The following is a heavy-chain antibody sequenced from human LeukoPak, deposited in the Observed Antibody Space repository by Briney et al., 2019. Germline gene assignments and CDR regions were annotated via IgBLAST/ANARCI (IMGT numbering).Heavy chain of an antibody. Sequence: SETLSLTCTVSGGSISSSSYYWGWIRQPPGKGLEWIGSIYYSGSTNYNPSLRSRVTISLATSKNQFSLKLSSVTAADTAVYYCARGSGAYYYGSYYMDVWGKGTTVTISS. J-gene: IGHJ6*03. D-gene: IGHD3-10*01. CDR3: ARGSGAYYYGSYYMDV. V-gene: IGHV4-39*07. CDR2: IYYSGST. CDR1: GGSISSSSYY.